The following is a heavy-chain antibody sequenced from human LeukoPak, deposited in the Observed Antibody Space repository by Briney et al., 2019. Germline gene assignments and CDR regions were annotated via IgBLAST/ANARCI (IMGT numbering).Heavy chain of an antibody. D-gene: IGHD5-12*01. Sequence: GGSLRLSCAASGFTFSRYAMSWLRPAPGKGLGWVSAISGSGGSTYYADSVKGRFTIYRDNSKNTLYLQMNSLRAEDTAVYFFAQRGGSGYEGFDYCGQGTLVTVYS. CDR3: AQRGGSGYEGFDY. J-gene: IGHJ4*02. V-gene: IGHV3-23*01. CDR2: ISGSGGST. CDR1: GFTFSRYA.